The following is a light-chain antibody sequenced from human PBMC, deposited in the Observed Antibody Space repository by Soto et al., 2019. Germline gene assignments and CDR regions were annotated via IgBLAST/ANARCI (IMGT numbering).Light chain of an antibody. CDR3: NSYTTSSTLV. V-gene: IGLV2-14*03. Sequence: QSALTQPASVSGSPGQSITISCTGTSSDVGTYKYVSWYQQHPGKAPKLMIYDVSNRPSGVSNRFSGSKSGNTASLTISGLQAEDEADYYCNSYTTSSTLVFGTGTKLTDL. CDR2: DVS. CDR1: SSDVGTYKY. J-gene: IGLJ1*01.